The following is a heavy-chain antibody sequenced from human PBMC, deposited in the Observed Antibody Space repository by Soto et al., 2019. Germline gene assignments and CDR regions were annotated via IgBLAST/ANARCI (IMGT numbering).Heavy chain of an antibody. CDR1: GGSFTGNNW. CDR3: ASRDPGTSVDY. D-gene: IGHD1-7*01. CDR2: XYXTXXX. V-gene: IGHV4-4*02. J-gene: IGHJ4*02. Sequence: SETLSPTCAVSGGSFTGNNWWTWVRQPPGQGXEXIXXXYXTXXXNXXXXLKSRVTISLDKSENQFSLKVTSLTAADTAVYYCASRDPGTSVDYWGQGTLVTVSS.